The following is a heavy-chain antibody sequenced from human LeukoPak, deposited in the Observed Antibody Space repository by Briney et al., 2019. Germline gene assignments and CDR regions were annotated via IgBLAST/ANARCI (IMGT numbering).Heavy chain of an antibody. CDR2: IYYSGST. V-gene: IGHV4-59*01. J-gene: IGHJ4*02. CDR3: ARGEGTPPFDY. Sequence: ASETLTLTCTASGGSISSYYWSWIRQPPGKGLEWIGYIYYSGSTNYNPSLKSRVTISVDTSTNQFPLKLSSVTAADTAVYYCARGEGTPPFDYWGQGTLVTDSS. D-gene: IGHD1-14*01. CDR1: GGSISSYY.